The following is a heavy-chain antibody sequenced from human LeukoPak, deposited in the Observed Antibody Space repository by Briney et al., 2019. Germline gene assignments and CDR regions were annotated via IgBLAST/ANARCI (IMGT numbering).Heavy chain of an antibody. Sequence: PGGSLRLSCAASGITFIKYSMTWVRQAPGKGLEWVSSISSSSSYIYYADSVKGRFTISRDNSKNTLYLEINSLSADDTAVYYCATTDTTCYWGQGTLVTVSS. CDR1: GITFIKYS. CDR3: ATTDTTCY. J-gene: IGHJ4*02. CDR2: ISSSSSYI. D-gene: IGHD1-14*01. V-gene: IGHV3-21*01.